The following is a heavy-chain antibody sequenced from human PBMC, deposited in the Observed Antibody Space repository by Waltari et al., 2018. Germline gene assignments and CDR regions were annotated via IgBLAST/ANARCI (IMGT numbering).Heavy chain of an antibody. V-gene: IGHV1-2*06. Sequence: QVQLVQSGAEVKKPGASVKVSCKASGYTFTGYYMHWVRQAPGQGLEWMGRSYTIRGGTNSAHKCQSTGTMTRETPISTAYMWLRRRRADATAVYYCARSLPVIEAAGTRDWFAPWGPGTLVSASS. CDR1: GYTFTGYY. J-gene: IGHJ5*02. CDR2: SYTIRGGT. D-gene: IGHD6-13*01. CDR3: ARSLPVIEAAGTRDWFAP.